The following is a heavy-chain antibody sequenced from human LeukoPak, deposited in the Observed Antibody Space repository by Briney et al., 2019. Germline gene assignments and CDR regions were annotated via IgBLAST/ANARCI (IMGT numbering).Heavy chain of an antibody. CDR3: ARGGRYYDSSGYSI. V-gene: IGHV1-8*01. D-gene: IGHD3-22*01. J-gene: IGHJ4*02. CDR2: MNPNSGNT. CDR1: GYTFTSYD. Sequence: ASVKVSCKASGYTFTSYDINWVRQATGQGLEWIGWMNPNSGNTGYAQKFQGRVTMTRNTSISTAYMELSSLRSEDTAVYYCARGGRYYDSSGYSIWGQGTLVTVSS.